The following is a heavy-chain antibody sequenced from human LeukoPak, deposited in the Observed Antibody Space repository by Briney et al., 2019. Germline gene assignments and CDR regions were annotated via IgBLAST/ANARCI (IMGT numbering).Heavy chain of an antibody. Sequence: GGSLRLSCAASRFTFNIYAMSWVRQAPGKGLEWVSSINDGSTTTYYADSVRGRFTISRDNSKNMLYLQMSSLRTEDTALYYCAKKDDNSGYYWSPFDYWGQGTVVTVSS. CDR2: INDGSTTT. D-gene: IGHD3-22*01. CDR1: RFTFNIYA. CDR3: AKKDDNSGYYWSPFDY. V-gene: IGHV3-23*01. J-gene: IGHJ4*02.